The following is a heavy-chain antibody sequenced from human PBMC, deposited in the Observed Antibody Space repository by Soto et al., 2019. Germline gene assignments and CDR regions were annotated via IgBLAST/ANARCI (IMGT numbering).Heavy chain of an antibody. CDR2: IIPIFGTA. D-gene: IGHD6-19*01. J-gene: IGHJ5*02. CDR1: GGTVSSYA. Sequence: QVQLVQSGAEVKKPGSSVKVSCKASGGTVSSYAISWVRQAPGQGLEWMGGIIPIFGTANYAQKFHGRVTITADESTSTAYMGLSSLRSEATAVYYCARDSVEVAGTYWFDPWGQGTLVTVSS. CDR3: ARDSVEVAGTYWFDP. V-gene: IGHV1-69*12.